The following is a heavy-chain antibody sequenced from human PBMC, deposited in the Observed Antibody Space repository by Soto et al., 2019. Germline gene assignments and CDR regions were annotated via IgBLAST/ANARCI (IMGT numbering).Heavy chain of an antibody. CDR3: TRSIQH. CDR2: IYYSGST. V-gene: IGHV4-31*01. Sequence: QVQLQESGPGLVKPSQTLSLTCTVSGASITSGGHYWSLIRQHPGKGLEWIGYIYYSGSTYYNPSLQSLVTISVDTSKNQFSLKLSSVTAADTAVYYCTRSIQHWGQGTLVTVST. J-gene: IGHJ1*01. CDR1: GASITSGGHY.